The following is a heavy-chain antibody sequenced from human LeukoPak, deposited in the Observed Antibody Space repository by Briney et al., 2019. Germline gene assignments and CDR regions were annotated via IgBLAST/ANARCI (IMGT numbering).Heavy chain of an antibody. CDR2: IIPILGIA. Sequence: SVKVSCEASGGTFSSYAISWVRQAPGQGLEWMGRIIPILGIANYAQKFQGRVTITADKSTSTAYMELSSLRSEDTAVYYCARVDTAMVIDYWGQGTLVTVSS. D-gene: IGHD5-18*01. J-gene: IGHJ4*02. V-gene: IGHV1-69*04. CDR1: GGTFSSYA. CDR3: ARVDTAMVIDY.